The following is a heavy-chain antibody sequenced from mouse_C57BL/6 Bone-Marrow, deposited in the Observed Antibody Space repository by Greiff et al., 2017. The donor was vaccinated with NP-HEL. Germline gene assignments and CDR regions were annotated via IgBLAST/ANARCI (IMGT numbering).Heavy chain of an antibody. V-gene: IGHV1-55*01. CDR1: GYTFTSYW. J-gene: IGHJ4*01. D-gene: IGHD2-13*01. Sequence: QVQLQQPGAELVKPGASVKMSCKASGYTFTSYWITWVKQRPGQGLEWIGDIYPGSGSTNYNEKFKSKATLTVDTSSSTAYMQLSILTSEDSAVYYCARSPFFYGGDYAMDYWGQGTSVTVSS. CDR3: ARSPFFYGGDYAMDY. CDR2: IYPGSGST.